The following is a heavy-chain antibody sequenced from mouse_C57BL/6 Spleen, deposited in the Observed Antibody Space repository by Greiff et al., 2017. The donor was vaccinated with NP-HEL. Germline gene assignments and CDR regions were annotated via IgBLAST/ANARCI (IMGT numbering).Heavy chain of an antibody. CDR2: INPNNGGT. V-gene: IGHV1-26*01. D-gene: IGHD1-1*01. CDR1: GYTFTDYY. J-gene: IGHJ3*01. CDR3: ARLGSSYPWFAY. Sequence: EVQLQQSGPELVKPGASVKISCKASGYTFTDYYMNWVKQSHGKSLEWIGDINPNNGGTSYNQKFKGKATLTVDKSSSTAYMELRSLTSEDSAVYYCARLGSSYPWFAYWGQGTLVTVSA.